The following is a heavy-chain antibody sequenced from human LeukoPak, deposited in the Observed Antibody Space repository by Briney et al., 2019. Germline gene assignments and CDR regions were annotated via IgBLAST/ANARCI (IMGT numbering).Heavy chain of an antibody. V-gene: IGHV1-2*02. CDR2: INPNSGGT. D-gene: IGHD3-10*01. CDR1: GYTFTGYY. CDR3: ATDVHGSGSCYNY. Sequence: ASVKVSCKTSGYTFTGYYMHWVRQAPGQGLEWMGWINPNSGGTNYAQKFQGRVTMTEDTSTDTAYMELSSLRSEDTAVYYCATDVHGSGSCYNYWGQGTLVTVSS. J-gene: IGHJ4*02.